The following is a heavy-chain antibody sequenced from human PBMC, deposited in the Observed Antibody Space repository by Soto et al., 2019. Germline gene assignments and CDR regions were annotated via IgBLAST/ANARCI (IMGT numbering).Heavy chain of an antibody. D-gene: IGHD3-22*01. CDR1: GGTFSSYA. V-gene: IGHV1-69*12. Sequence: QVQLVQSGAEVKKPGSSVKVSCKASGGTFSSYAISWVRQAPGQGLEWMGGIIPIFGTANYAQKFQGRVTITADESKSTDYMELSSLRYEDTAVYYCAREAYDSSGYYSDYFDYWGQGTLVTVSS. CDR3: AREAYDSSGYYSDYFDY. CDR2: IIPIFGTA. J-gene: IGHJ4*02.